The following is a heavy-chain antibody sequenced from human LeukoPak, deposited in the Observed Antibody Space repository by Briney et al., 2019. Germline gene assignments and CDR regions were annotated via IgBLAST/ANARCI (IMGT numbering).Heavy chain of an antibody. J-gene: IGHJ4*02. CDR3: ASGRSDSSGYWAFDY. D-gene: IGHD3-22*01. V-gene: IGHV3-72*01. CDR2: IRNKANSYTT. Sequence: GESLRLSCAASGFTFSDRYMDWVRQAPGKGLEWVGRIRNKANSYTTEYAASVKGRFTISRDDSKNSLYLQMNSLKTEDTAVYYCASGRSDSSGYWAFDYWGQGTLVTVSS. CDR1: GFTFSDRY.